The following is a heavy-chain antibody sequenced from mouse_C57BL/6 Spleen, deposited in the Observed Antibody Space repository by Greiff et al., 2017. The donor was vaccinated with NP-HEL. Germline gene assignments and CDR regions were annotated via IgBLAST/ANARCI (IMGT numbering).Heavy chain of an antibody. CDR2: IRLKSDNYAT. CDR3: TQGLPYFYAMDY. Sequence: EVKLVESGGGLVQPGGSMKLSCVASGFTFSNYWMNWVRQSPEKGLEWVAQIRLKSDNYATHYAESVKGRFTISRDDSKSSVYLQMNNLRAEDTGIYYCTQGLPYFYAMDYWGQGTSVTVSS. CDR1: GFTFSNYW. J-gene: IGHJ4*01. D-gene: IGHD2-10*01. V-gene: IGHV6-3*01.